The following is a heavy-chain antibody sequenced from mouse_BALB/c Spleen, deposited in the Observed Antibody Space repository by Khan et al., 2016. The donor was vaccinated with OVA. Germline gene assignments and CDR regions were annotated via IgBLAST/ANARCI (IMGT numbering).Heavy chain of an antibody. CDR1: GFTFSTYG. CDR2: ISSGGHYT. CDR3: ARLAYYYNSEGFAY. Sequence: EVHLVESGGDLVKTGGSLKLSCAASGFTFSTYGMSWVRQTPDKRLEWVATISSGGHYTYYIDSVKGRFTISRDNAKNLLYLQMTSLRSEDTAMYYCARLAYYYNSEGFAYWGQGTLVTVSA. J-gene: IGHJ3*01. V-gene: IGHV5-6*01. D-gene: IGHD1-1*02.